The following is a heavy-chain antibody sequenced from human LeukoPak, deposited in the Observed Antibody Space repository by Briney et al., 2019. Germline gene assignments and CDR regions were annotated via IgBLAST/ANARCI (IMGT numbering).Heavy chain of an antibody. CDR3: ARRDSSGYYYY. Sequence: SETLSLTCTVSGGSISSYYWSWIRQPPGKGLEWIGYIYYSGSTNYNPSLKSRVTISVDTSKNQFSLKLSSVTAADTAIYYCARRDSSGYYYYWGQGTLVTVSS. V-gene: IGHV4-59*01. CDR2: IYYSGST. D-gene: IGHD3-22*01. CDR1: GGSISSYY. J-gene: IGHJ4*02.